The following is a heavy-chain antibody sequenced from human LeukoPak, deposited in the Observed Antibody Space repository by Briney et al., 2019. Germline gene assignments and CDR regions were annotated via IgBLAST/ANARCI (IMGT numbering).Heavy chain of an antibody. CDR3: ARRFVYYYGMDV. D-gene: IGHD3-16*01. CDR1: GYTFTSYD. Sequence: ASVKVSCKASGYTFTSYDINWVRQATGQGLEWMGWISAYNGNTNYAQKLQGRVTMTTDTSTSTAYMELRSLRSDDTAVYYCARRFVYYYGMDVWGQGTTVTVSS. J-gene: IGHJ6*02. V-gene: IGHV1-18*01. CDR2: ISAYNGNT.